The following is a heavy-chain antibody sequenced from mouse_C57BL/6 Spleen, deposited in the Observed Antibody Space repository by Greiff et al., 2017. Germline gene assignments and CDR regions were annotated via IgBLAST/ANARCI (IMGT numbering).Heavy chain of an antibody. D-gene: IGHD1-1*01. V-gene: IGHV6-6*01. CDR2: IRNKANNHAT. J-gene: IGHJ2*01. CDR3: TTGAIYYYGSSFDY. CDR1: GFTFSDAW. Sequence: EVKLEESGGGLVQPGGSMKLSCAASGFTFSDAWMDWVRQSPEKGLEWVAEIRNKANNHATYYAESVKGRFTISRDDSKSSVYLQMNSLRAEDTGIYYCTTGAIYYYGSSFDYWGQGTTLTVSS.